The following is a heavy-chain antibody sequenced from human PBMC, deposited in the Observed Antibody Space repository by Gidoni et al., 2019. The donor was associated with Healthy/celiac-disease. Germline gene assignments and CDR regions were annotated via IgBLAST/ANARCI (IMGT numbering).Heavy chain of an antibody. D-gene: IGHD3-3*01. CDR3: ARGNHYDVWRAPRADY. Sequence: QVQLQQWGAGLLKPSETLSLTCAVYGGSFSGYYWSWIRQPPGKGLEWIGEINHSGSTNYNPYLKSRVTISVDTSKNQFSLKLSSVTAADTAVYYWARGNHYDVWRAPRADYWGQGTLVTVSS. CDR1: GGSFSGYY. V-gene: IGHV4-34*01. J-gene: IGHJ4*02. CDR2: INHSGST.